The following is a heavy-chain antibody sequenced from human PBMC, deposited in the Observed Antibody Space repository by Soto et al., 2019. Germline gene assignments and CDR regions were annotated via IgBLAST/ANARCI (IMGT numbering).Heavy chain of an antibody. J-gene: IGHJ6*01. V-gene: IGHV4-61*01. CDR3: ARTMSVHNSGRSRYLFSYCGQRSLVIGSAGM. Sequence: SETLSLTCSVSGGSVSTKTYYWSWIRQPPGKRLEWIGYVYYSGTTNYNPSLKSRVTISVDLSKNQFSLRLSSVTTADTALYYCARTMSVHNSGRSRYLFSYCGQRSLVIGSAGM. CDR2: VYYSGTT. D-gene: IGHD2-21*01. CDR1: GGSVSTKTYY.